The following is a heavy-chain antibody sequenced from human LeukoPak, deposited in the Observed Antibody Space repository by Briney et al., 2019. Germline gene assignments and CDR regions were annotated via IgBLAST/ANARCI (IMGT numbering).Heavy chain of an antibody. CDR3: ARFVSYYGSSYRLLDL. Sequence: QAGGSLRLSCAASGFNVSTYGMDWVRQAPGKGMEWGELIWFDGRNKHYADSLKGRFTISRDNSKNTMYLQMDTLRAEDTAVYYCARFVSYYGSSYRLLDLWGRGTLVTVSS. J-gene: IGHJ2*01. CDR2: IWFDGRNK. V-gene: IGHV3-33*01. CDR1: GFNVSTYG. D-gene: IGHD3-10*01.